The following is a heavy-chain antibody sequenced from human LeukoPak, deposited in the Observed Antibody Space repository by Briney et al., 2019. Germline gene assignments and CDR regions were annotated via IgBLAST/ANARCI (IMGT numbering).Heavy chain of an antibody. CDR1: GGSISSSSYY. CDR3: ARHPAHYYDSSGYYVFDY. CDR2: IYHSGST. V-gene: IGHV4-39*01. D-gene: IGHD3-22*01. Sequence: SETLSLTCTVSGGSISSSSYYWGWIRQPPRKGLEWIGSIYHSGSTYYNPSLKSRVTISVDTSKNQFSLKLSSVTAADTAVYYCARHPAHYYDSSGYYVFDYWGQGTLVTVSS. J-gene: IGHJ4*02.